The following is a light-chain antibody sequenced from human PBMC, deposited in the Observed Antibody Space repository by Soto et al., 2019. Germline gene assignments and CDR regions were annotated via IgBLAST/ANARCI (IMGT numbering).Light chain of an antibody. CDR2: AAY. CDR1: QGISSY. Sequence: IQLTQSPSSLSASVGDRVTITCRASQGISSYLAWYQQKPGKAPKLLIYAAYTLQSGVQSRFSGSGSGTDFTLTIRSLQPEDFATYYCKQLNSYPITFGQGTRLEIK. J-gene: IGKJ5*01. CDR3: KQLNSYPIT. V-gene: IGKV1-9*01.